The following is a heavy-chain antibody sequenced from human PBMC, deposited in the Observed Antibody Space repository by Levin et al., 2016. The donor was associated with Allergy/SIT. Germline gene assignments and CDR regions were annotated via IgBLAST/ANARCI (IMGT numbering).Heavy chain of an antibody. CDR2: ISWNSGSI. V-gene: IGHV3-9*01. J-gene: IGHJ6*02. CDR1: GFTFDDYA. Sequence: SLKISCAASGFTFDDYAMHWVRQAPGKGLEWVSGISWNSGSIGYADSVKGRFTISRDNAKNSLYLQMNSLRAEDTALYYCAKGTSGWLYYYGMDVWGQGTTVTVSS. D-gene: IGHD6-19*01. CDR3: AKGTSGWLYYYGMDV.